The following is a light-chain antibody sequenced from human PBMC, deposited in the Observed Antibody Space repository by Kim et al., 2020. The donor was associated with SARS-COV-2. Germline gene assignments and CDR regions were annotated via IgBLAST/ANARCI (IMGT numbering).Light chain of an antibody. V-gene: IGLV3-19*01. CDR1: SLRSYY. Sequence: SSELTQDPAVSVALGQTVRITCQGDSLRSYYASWYQQKPGQAPVLVIYGKNNRPSGIPDRFSCSSSGNTASLTITGAQAEDEADYYRNSRDSSGNRWVFG. CDR3: NSRDSSGNRWV. CDR2: GKN. J-gene: IGLJ3*02.